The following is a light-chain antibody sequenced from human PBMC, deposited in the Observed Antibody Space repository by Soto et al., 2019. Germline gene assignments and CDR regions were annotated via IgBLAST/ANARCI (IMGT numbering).Light chain of an antibody. CDR2: DVT. J-gene: IGLJ1*01. Sequence: QSVLTQPASVSGSPGQSITISCTGTSSDVGGYNYVSWYQQHPGKAPKLMIYDVTNRPSGVSNRFSGSKSGNTASLTISGLQAEDEADYYCSSCTTSSTLYVFGTGTKVNVL. CDR1: SSDVGGYNY. CDR3: SSCTTSSTLYV. V-gene: IGLV2-14*01.